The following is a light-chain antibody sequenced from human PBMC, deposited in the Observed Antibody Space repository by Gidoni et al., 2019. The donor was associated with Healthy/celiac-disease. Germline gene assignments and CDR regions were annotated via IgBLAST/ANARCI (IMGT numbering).Light chain of an antibody. CDR3: QQYNNWPT. CDR1: QSVSSN. CDR2: CAS. Sequence: IVMTQSPATLSVSPGERATLSCRASQSVSSNVAWYQQKPGQAPRLLIYCASTRATGIPARFRGSGSGTEFTLTISSLQSEDFAVYYCQQYNNWPTFGQGTKVEIK. V-gene: IGKV3-15*01. J-gene: IGKJ1*01.